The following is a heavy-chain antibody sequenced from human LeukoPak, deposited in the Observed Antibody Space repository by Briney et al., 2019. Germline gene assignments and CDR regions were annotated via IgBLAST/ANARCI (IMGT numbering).Heavy chain of an antibody. CDR3: ARKAQYNGHYPLDY. CDR2: TSDRGDYT. V-gene: IGHV3-23*01. J-gene: IGHJ4*02. CDR1: GFTFTSYS. Sequence: GGSLRLSCAASGFTFTSYSMSWVRQAPGEGLEWVSGTSDRGDYTYYADSVKGRFTISRDSSKNTLFLQMNSLRAEDTALYFCARKAQYNGHYPLDYWGQGTLVTVSS. D-gene: IGHD1-7*01.